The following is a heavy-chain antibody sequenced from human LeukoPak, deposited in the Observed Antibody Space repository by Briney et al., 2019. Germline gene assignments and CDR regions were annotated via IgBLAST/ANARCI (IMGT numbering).Heavy chain of an antibody. CDR1: RFSLRTSRMS. D-gene: IGHD3-22*01. CDR2: IYWDSDK. V-gene: IGHV2-5*02. Sequence: ESGPTLVNPTQTPTLTGTFHRFSLRTSRMSLVWIHHPPHHPLGPLALIYWDSDKRYSPSLESELTITKDTSENRVVLILTCMDPVDTATYYCAHAGYYSDRDGTPTPFTFDYWGQGTLVTVSS. J-gene: IGHJ4*02. CDR3: AHAGYYSDRDGTPTPFTFDY.